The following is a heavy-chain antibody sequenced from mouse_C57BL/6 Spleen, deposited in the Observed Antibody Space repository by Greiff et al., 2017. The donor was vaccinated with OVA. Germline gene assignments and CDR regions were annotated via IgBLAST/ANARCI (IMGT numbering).Heavy chain of an antibody. Sequence: QVQLQQPGAELVRPGSSVKLSCKASGYTFTSYWMDWVKQRPGQGLEWIGNIYPSDSETHYNQKFKDKATLTVDKSSSTAYMQLSSLTSEDSAVYYCARMDDGYSRFDYWGQGTTLTVSS. CDR3: ARMDDGYSRFDY. D-gene: IGHD2-3*01. V-gene: IGHV1-61*01. CDR2: IYPSDSET. J-gene: IGHJ2*01. CDR1: GYTFTSYW.